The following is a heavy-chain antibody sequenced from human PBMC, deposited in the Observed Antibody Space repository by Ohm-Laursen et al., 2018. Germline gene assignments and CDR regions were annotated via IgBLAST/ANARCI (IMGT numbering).Heavy chain of an antibody. J-gene: IGHJ3*02. CDR2: IYSGGST. D-gene: IGHD3-22*01. CDR3: AKDRISSGYFDAFDI. CDR1: GFTVSSNY. Sequence: SLRLSCTASGFTVSSNYMSWVRQAPGKGLEWVAVIYSGGSTHYADSVKGRFTISRDNSKNTMYLQMSSLRAEDTAVYYCAKDRISSGYFDAFDIWGQGTMVTISS. V-gene: IGHV3-53*01.